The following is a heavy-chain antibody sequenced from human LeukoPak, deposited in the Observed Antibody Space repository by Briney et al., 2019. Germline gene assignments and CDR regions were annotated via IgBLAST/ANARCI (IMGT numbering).Heavy chain of an antibody. CDR1: GYTFTGYY. CDR2: INPNSGGT. V-gene: IGHV1-2*02. Sequence: ASVKVSCKASGYTFTGYYMHWVRQAPGQGLEWMGWINPNSGGTNYAQKFQGRVTMTRDTSISTAYMELSRLRSDDTAVYYCAREGLAVVTAIDYWGQGTLVTVPS. CDR3: AREGLAVVTAIDY. D-gene: IGHD2-21*02. J-gene: IGHJ4*02.